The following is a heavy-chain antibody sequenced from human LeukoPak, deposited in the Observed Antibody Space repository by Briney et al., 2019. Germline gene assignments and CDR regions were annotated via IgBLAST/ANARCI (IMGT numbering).Heavy chain of an antibody. J-gene: IGHJ5*02. CDR1: GGSISSGSYY. CDR3: ARQIDPWAPFDP. D-gene: IGHD3-9*01. V-gene: IGHV4-61*02. CDR2: VYTTGNT. Sequence: PSETLSLTCTVSGGSISSGSYYWSWIRQPAGKGLEWIGRVYTTGNTNYNPSLWSRVTISVDTSKNQFSLRLSSVTAADTAVYYCARQIDPWAPFDPWGQGTLVTVSS.